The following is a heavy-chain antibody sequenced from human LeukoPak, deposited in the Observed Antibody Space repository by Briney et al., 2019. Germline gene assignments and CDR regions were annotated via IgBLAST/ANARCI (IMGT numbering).Heavy chain of an antibody. CDR2: IYYSGST. CDR3: ARGKVVVVVAAAASLNWFDP. D-gene: IGHD2-15*01. V-gene: IGHV4-39*01. CDR1: GGSISSSSYY. J-gene: IGHJ5*02. Sequence: PSDTMSLTCTVSGGSISSSSYYWGWIRQPPGKGLEWIGSIYYSGSTYYNPSLKSRVTISVDTSKNQFSLKLSSVTAADTAVYYCARGKVVVVVAAAASLNWFDPWGQGTLVTVSS.